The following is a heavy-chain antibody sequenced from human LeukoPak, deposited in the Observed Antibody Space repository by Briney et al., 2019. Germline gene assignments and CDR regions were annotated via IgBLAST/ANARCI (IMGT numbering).Heavy chain of an antibody. CDR1: GYSFTNYW. D-gene: IGHD6-13*01. CDR3: ERRIAAANWFDP. J-gene: IGHJ5*02. Sequence: GESLKISCNGSGYSFTNYWIGLVRQMPGKGLGWMGIIYPGDSDTKYSPSFHGQVTISADKSISTAYLKWSSLKAADSCMYYCERRIAAANWFDPWGQGTLVTVSS. V-gene: IGHV5-51*01. CDR2: IYPGDSDT.